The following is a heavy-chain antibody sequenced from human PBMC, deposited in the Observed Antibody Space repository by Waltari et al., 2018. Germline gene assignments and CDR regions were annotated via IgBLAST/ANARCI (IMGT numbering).Heavy chain of an antibody. D-gene: IGHD2-8*01. CDR3: AKDPDIVLMVYAREDAFDI. Sequence: EVQLLESGGGLVQPGGSLRLSCAASGFTFSSYAMSWVRQAPGKGLEWVSAISGSGGSTYYADSVKGRFTISRDNSKNTLYLQMNSLRAEDTAVYYCAKDPDIVLMVYAREDAFDIWGQGTMVTVSS. J-gene: IGHJ3*02. V-gene: IGHV3-23*01. CDR1: GFTFSSYA. CDR2: ISGSGGST.